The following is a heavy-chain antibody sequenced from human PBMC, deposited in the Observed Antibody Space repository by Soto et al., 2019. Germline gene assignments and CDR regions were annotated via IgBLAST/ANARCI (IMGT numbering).Heavy chain of an antibody. CDR1: GGSVSSGSYY. D-gene: IGHD3-16*02. CDR3: ARESVSGTYRFDS. J-gene: IGHJ4*02. Sequence: SETLSLTCTVSGGSVSSGSYYWSWIRQPPGKGLEWIGYIYYSGSTNYNPSLRSRVTISVDTSKNQFSLRVNSVTAADTAVYYCARESVSGTYRFDSWGQGTLVTVSS. CDR2: IYYSGST. V-gene: IGHV4-61*01.